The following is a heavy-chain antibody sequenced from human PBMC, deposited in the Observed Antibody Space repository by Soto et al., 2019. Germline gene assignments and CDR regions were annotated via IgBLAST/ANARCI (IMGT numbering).Heavy chain of an antibody. V-gene: IGHV3-23*01. CDR1: GFTFSTYA. D-gene: IGHD3-3*01. CDR3: AKPSYDFWSGYYHPFDY. J-gene: IGHJ4*02. CDR2: ISGSGDTT. Sequence: GGSLRLSCAASGFTFSTYAMSWVRQAPGKGLEWVSAISGSGDTTYYANSVKGRFTISRDNSKNTLYLQMNSLRAEDTAVYYCAKPSYDFWSGYYHPFDYWGQGT.